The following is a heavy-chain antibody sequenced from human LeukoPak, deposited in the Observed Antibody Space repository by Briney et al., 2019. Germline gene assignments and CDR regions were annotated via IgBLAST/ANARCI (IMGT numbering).Heavy chain of an antibody. V-gene: IGHV2-5*01. CDR3: ARIASGTNFDY. Sequence: SGPTLVNPTQTLTLTCTFSGFSLSTSGVGVGWIRQPPGKALEWLALIYWNDDKRYSPSLKSRLTIIKDTSKNQVVLTLTNVDPVDTATYFCARIASGTNFDYWGQGTLVTVSS. CDR1: GFSLSTSGVG. D-gene: IGHD1-1*01. J-gene: IGHJ4*02. CDR2: IYWNDDK.